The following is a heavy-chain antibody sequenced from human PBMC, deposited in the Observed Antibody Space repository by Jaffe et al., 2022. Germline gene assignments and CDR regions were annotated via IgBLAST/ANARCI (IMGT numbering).Heavy chain of an antibody. CDR3: AKEFQSSGYKSYLHF. D-gene: IGHD5-12*01. J-gene: IGHJ4*02. V-gene: IGHV3-30*18. CDR1: GFTFSTFG. Sequence: QVQLVESGGGVVQPGRSLRLSCAASGFTFSTFGMQWVRQAPGKGLEWVAVISSSGQTKYYADSMQGRFTVSRDNSKSTLYLQVDTLRTDDTAVYYCAKEFQSSGYKSYLHFWGQGTLVTVSS. CDR2: ISSSGQTK.